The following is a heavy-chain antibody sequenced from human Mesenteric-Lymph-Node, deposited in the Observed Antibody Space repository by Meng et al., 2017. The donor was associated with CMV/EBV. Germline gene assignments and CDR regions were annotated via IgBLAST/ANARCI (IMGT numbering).Heavy chain of an antibody. J-gene: IGHJ4*02. Sequence: SGASIGSGGYYWSWIRQHPGKGLEWIGSIFYSGNTYYNPALKSRVTLSVDTSKNEFSVKLTPVTAADTAVYYCARDYGSGTGTFDFWGQGSLVTVSS. D-gene: IGHD3-10*01. CDR3: ARDYGSGTGTFDF. CDR1: GASIGSGGYY. V-gene: IGHV4-31*02. CDR2: IFYSGNT.